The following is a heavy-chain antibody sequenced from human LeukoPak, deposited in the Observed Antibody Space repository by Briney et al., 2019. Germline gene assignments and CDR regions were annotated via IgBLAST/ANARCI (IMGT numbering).Heavy chain of an antibody. Sequence: GGSLRLSCAASGFTFSNYWVSWVRQAPGKGLEWVSSISSSSRYIYYADSVKGRFTISRDNAKNSLYLQMNSLRAEDTAVYYCAIGATEGLGYFDYWGQGTLVTVSS. J-gene: IGHJ4*02. V-gene: IGHV3-21*01. CDR1: GFTFSNYW. CDR3: AIGATEGLGYFDY. D-gene: IGHD1-26*01. CDR2: ISSSSRYI.